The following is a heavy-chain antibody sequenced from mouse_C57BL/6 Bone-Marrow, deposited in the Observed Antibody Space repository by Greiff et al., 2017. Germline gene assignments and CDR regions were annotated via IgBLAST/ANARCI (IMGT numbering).Heavy chain of an antibody. CDR1: GYTFTDYY. V-gene: IGHV1-19*01. CDR2: INPFNGGT. D-gene: IGHD1-1*01. CDR3: AREGYGSSYWYFDV. J-gene: IGHJ1*03. Sequence: VPLQQSGPVLVKPGASVKMSCKASGYTFTDYYMHWVKQSPGTSLAWIGVINPFNGGTSSNQKFKGKATLTVDKSSSTAYMELNSLTSEDSAVYYCAREGYGSSYWYFDVWGTGTTVTVSS.